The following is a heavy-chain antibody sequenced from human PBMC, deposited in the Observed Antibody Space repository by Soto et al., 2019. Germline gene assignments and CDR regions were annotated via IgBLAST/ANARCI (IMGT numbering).Heavy chain of an antibody. CDR3: ARHDWLSSNFDY. Sequence: SETLSFTCTVSGGSISSSSYYWGWIRQPPGKGLEWIGSIYYSGSTYYNPSLKSRVTISVDTSKNQFSLKLSSVTAADTAVYYCARHDWLSSNFDYWGQGTLVTVSS. CDR1: GGSISSSSYY. V-gene: IGHV4-39*01. J-gene: IGHJ4*02. CDR2: IYYSGST. D-gene: IGHD3-9*01.